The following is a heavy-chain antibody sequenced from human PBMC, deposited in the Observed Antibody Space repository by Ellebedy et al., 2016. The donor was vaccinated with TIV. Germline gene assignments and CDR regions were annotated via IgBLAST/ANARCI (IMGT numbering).Heavy chain of an antibody. CDR3: ARDRGYSSMGGNAFDI. J-gene: IGHJ3*02. Sequence: GESLKISXAASGFTFSSYSMNWVRQAPGKGLEWVSYISSSSSTIYYADSVKGRFTISRDNAKNSLYLQMNSLRAEDTAVYYCARDRGYSSMGGNAFDIWGQGTMVTVSS. D-gene: IGHD5-18*01. V-gene: IGHV3-48*04. CDR1: GFTFSSYS. CDR2: ISSSSSTI.